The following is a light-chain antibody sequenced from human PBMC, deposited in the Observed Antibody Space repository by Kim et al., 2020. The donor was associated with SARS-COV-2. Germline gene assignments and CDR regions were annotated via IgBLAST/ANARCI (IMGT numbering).Light chain of an antibody. CDR2: AND. CDR1: SSNIGNNN. V-gene: IGLV1-44*01. J-gene: IGLJ3*02. Sequence: ELTQPPSASGTPGQRVTISCSGSSSNIGNNNVNWFQQLPGTAPKLLIYANDHRPSGVPDRFSGSKSGTSASLAISGLQSEDEADYYCAAWDATLNGWVFGGGAKLTVL. CDR3: AAWDATLNGWV.